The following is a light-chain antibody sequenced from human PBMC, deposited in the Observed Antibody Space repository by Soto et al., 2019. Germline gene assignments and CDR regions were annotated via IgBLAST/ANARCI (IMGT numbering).Light chain of an antibody. CDR3: SSYTSSSNIV. V-gene: IGLV2-14*01. CDR2: EVS. J-gene: IGLJ1*01. Sequence: QSALTQPASVSGSPGQSITISCTGTSSDVGGYNYVSWYQQHPGKAPKLMIYEVSNRPSGVSNRFSGSKSGNTASLTISGLLAEDEADYYCSSYTSSSNIVFGTGTKLTVL. CDR1: SSDVGGYNY.